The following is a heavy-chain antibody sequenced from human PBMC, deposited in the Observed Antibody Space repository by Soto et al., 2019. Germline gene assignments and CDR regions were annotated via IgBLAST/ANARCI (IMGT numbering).Heavy chain of an antibody. D-gene: IGHD6-13*01. Sequence: QVQLQESGPGLVKPSQTLSLTCTVSGGSISSGGYYWSWIRQHPGKGLEWIGYIYYSGSTYYNPSLKSRVXXXXXXXKXXXSXXXXXXXAAXXXXXXXAXSFGVAAAGPFDYWGQGTLVTVSS. J-gene: IGHJ4*02. CDR1: GGSISSGGYY. CDR2: IYYSGST. V-gene: IGHV4-31*03. CDR3: XAXSFGVAAAGPFDY.